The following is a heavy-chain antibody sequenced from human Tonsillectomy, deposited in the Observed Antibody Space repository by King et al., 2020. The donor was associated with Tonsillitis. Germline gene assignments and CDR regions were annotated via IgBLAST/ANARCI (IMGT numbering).Heavy chain of an antibody. V-gene: IGHV4-59*01. CDR3: ARGNPQIDY. J-gene: IGHJ4*02. CDR1: GGSITGYY. CDR2: THFSWST. Sequence: QLQESGPGLVKPSETLSLTCTVSGGSITGYYWSWIRQSPGKGLEWFGYTHFSWSTYYNPSLESRVTISLDTSKNQVFLKLSSVTAADTAVYYCARGNPQIDYWGQGTLVTVSS.